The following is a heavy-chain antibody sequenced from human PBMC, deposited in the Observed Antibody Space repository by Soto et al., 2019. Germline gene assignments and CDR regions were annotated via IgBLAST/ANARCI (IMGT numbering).Heavy chain of an antibody. CDR3: AHGRITGTILAFDY. D-gene: IGHD1-7*01. V-gene: IGHV2-5*02. CDR1: GFSLSTSGVG. Sequence: QITLKESGPTLVKPTQTLTLTCTFSGFSLSTSGVGVGWIRQPPGKTLEWLALIYWDDDKRYSPSLKSRLTITQDTSKNQVVLTMTNMDPVDTATYYCAHGRITGTILAFDYWGQGTLVTVSS. J-gene: IGHJ4*02. CDR2: IYWDDDK.